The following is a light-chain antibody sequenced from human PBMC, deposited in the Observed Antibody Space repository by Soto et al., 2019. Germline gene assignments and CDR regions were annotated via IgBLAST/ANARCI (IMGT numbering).Light chain of an antibody. CDR2: AAS. CDR1: QDISNY. V-gene: IGKV1-27*01. CDR3: QKYNGAPQT. J-gene: IGKJ1*01. Sequence: DIQMTQSPSSLSASVGDRVTITCWASQDISNYLAWYQQKPGKVPKLLIYAASTLQSGVPSRFSGSGSGTDFTLTINSLQPEDVATYYCQKYNGAPQTFGQGTKVDIK.